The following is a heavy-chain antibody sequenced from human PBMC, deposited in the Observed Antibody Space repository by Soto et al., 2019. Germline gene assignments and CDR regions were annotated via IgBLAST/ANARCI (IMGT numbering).Heavy chain of an antibody. CDR2: IYYSGST. D-gene: IGHD3-10*01. J-gene: IGHJ6*02. CDR1: GCAISCYY. Sequence: SATLSLTCTVSGCAISCYYWRWIWQRPGQGLEWIGYIYYSGSTNYNPSLKSRVTISVDTSKNQFSLKLSSVTAADTAVYYCARESWVVRGVIRPLYGMDVWGQGTTVTVS. CDR3: ARESWVVRGVIRPLYGMDV. V-gene: IGHV4-59*01.